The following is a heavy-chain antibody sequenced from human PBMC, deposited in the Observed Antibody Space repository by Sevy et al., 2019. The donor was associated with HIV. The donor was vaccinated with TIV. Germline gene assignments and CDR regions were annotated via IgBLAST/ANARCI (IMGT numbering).Heavy chain of an antibody. V-gene: IGHV1-69*13. CDR2: IIPIFGTA. CDR3: ARVPRITIFGVVLGAFDI. J-gene: IGHJ3*02. D-gene: IGHD3-3*01. CDR1: GGTFSSYA. Sequence: ASVKVSCKASGGTFSSYAIRWVRQAPGQGLEWMGGIIPIFGTANYAQKFQGRVTITADESTSTAYMELSSLRSEDTAVYYCARVPRITIFGVVLGAFDIWGQGTMVTVSS.